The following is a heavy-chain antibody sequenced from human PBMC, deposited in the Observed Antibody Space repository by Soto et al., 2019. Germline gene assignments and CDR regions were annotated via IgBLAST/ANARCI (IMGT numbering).Heavy chain of an antibody. V-gene: IGHV3-23*01. D-gene: IGHD6-13*01. CDR2: ISGSDGST. CDR3: AKDRERDAWYEDY. J-gene: IGHJ4*02. CDR1: GFSFSSYA. Sequence: GGSLRLSCVASGFSFSSYAMSWVRQAPGKGLEWVSVISGSDGSTYYADSVKGRFTISRDNSKNTLYLHMNSLRAEDTAVYYCAKDRERDAWYEDYWGQGTLVTVSS.